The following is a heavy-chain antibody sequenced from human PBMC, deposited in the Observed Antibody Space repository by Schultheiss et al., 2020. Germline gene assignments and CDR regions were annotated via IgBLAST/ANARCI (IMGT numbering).Heavy chain of an antibody. J-gene: IGHJ4*02. CDR2: IRSKANSYAT. V-gene: IGHV3-73*01. CDR1: GFTLSGSA. D-gene: IGHD1-26*01. CDR3: ARDQTDSGSCWFDY. Sequence: GESLKISCAASGFTLSGSAMHWVRQASGKGLEWVGRIRSKANSYATAYAASVKGRFTISRDDSKNTAYLQMNSLKTEDTAVYYCARDQTDSGSCWFDYWAREPWSPSPQ.